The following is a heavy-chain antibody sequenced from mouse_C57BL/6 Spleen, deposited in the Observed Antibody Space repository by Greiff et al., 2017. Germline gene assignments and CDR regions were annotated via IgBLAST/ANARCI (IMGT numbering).Heavy chain of an antibody. CDR3: ARSGSSPYYAMDY. CDR1: GYTFTSYW. Sequence: QVQLQQPGAELVRPGSSVKLYCKASGYTFTSYWMHWVKQRPIQGLEWIGNIDPSDSETHYNQKFKDKATLTVDKSSSTAYMQLSSLTSEDSAVYYCARSGSSPYYAMDYWGQGTSVTVSS. J-gene: IGHJ4*01. V-gene: IGHV1-52*01. CDR2: IDPSDSET. D-gene: IGHD1-1*01.